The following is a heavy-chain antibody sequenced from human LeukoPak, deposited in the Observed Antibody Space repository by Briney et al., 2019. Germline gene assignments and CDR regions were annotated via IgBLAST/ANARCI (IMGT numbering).Heavy chain of an antibody. CDR2: IYSGGST. J-gene: IGHJ4*02. CDR3: ARALAVAGLTVDY. V-gene: IGHV3-53*01. Sequence: PGGSLRLSCAASGFTVSSNYMSWVRQAPGKGLEWVSVIYSGGSTYYADSVKGRFTISRDNSKNTLYLQMNSLRAEDTAVYYCARALAVAGLTVDYWGQGTLVTVSS. D-gene: IGHD6-19*01. CDR1: GFTVSSNY.